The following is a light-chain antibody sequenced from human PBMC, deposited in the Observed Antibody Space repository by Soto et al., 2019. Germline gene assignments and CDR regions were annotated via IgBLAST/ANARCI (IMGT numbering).Light chain of an antibody. CDR2: AAS. CDR1: ETISTY. J-gene: IGKJ3*01. V-gene: IGKV1-27*01. CDR3: QKYASAPFT. Sequence: DIQMTQSPSSLSASLGDRVNITCRASETISTYLAWYQQQPGKVPKLLIYAASILQSGVPSRFSGRRSGTEFTLTISGLQPEDVATYYCQKYASAPFTFGPGTKVEIK.